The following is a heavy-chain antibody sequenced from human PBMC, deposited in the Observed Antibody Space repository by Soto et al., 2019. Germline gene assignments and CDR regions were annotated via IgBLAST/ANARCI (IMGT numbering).Heavy chain of an antibody. Sequence: LRLSCAASGFTFSDHYIDWVRHAAGKLLGWGGRTRNKANSYTTEYAASVKGRFTISRDDSKNSLYLQMNSLKTEDTAVYYCAREPYCGGDCYAPTGEFDYWGQGTLVTVSS. CDR3: AREPYCGGDCYAPTGEFDY. CDR1: GFTFSDHY. J-gene: IGHJ4*02. D-gene: IGHD2-21*02. V-gene: IGHV3-72*01. CDR2: TRNKANSYTT.